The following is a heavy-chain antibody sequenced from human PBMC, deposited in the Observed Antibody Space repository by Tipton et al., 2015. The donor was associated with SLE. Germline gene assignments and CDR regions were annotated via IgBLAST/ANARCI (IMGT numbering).Heavy chain of an antibody. V-gene: IGHV1-18*01. CDR3: ARDGYSSSWYRVDP. Sequence: QSGAEVKKPGASVKVSCKASGYTFTSYGISWVRQAPGQGLEWVGWISTYNGNTNSAQKFQGRVTMTTDTSTSTVYMDLRSLRSDDTAVYYCARDGYSSSWYRVDPWGQGTLVTVSS. D-gene: IGHD6-13*01. CDR2: ISTYNGNT. CDR1: GYTFTSYG. J-gene: IGHJ5*02.